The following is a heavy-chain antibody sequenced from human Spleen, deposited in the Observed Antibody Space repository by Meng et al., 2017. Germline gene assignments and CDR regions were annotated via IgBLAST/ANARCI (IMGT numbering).Heavy chain of an antibody. CDR1: GGSISSGSYY. J-gene: IGHJ6*02. Sequence: SETLSLTCTVSGGSISSGSYYWSWIRQPAGKGLEWIGRIYTSGSTNYNPSLKTRVTISVDTSRNQFSLKLSSVTAADTAIYYYAREPTHNQDYWDGMDVWGQGTTVTVSS. D-gene: IGHD2/OR15-2a*01. V-gene: IGHV4-61*02. CDR3: AREPTHNQDYWDGMDV. CDR2: IYTSGST.